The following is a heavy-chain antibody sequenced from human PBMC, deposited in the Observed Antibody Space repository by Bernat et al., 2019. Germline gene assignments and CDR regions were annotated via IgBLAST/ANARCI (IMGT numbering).Heavy chain of an antibody. J-gene: IGHJ4*02. CDR1: GFTFSSYG. V-gene: IGHV3-33*01. CDR3: AREDRSSYDFWSGYYRDRCFDY. Sequence: QVQLVESGGGVVQPGRSLRLSCAASGFTFSSYGMHWVRQAPGKGREWVAVIWYDGSNKYYADSVKGRFTISRDNSKNTLYLQMNSLRAEDTAVYYCAREDRSSYDFWSGYYRDRCFDYWGQGTLVTVSS. CDR2: IWYDGSNK. D-gene: IGHD3-3*01.